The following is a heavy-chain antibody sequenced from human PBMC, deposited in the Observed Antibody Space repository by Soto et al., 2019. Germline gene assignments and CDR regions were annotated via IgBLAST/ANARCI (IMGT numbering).Heavy chain of an antibody. J-gene: IGHJ4*02. CDR1: GFTFSNAW. CDR2: IKSKTDGGTT. CDR3: TTQYYDYVWGSYWGDY. D-gene: IGHD3-16*01. V-gene: IGHV3-15*01. Sequence: EVQLVESGGGLVQPGGSLRLSCAASGFTFSNAWMSWVRQAPGKGLEWVGRIKSKTDGGTTDYAAPVKGRFTISRDASKNTLYLQMNSLKTEDTAVYYCTTQYYDYVWGSYWGDYWGQGTLVTVSS.